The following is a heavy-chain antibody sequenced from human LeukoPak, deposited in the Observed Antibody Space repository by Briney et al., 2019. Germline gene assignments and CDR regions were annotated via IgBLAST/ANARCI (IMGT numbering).Heavy chain of an antibody. CDR1: GCSFTSYW. CDR3: ASRRTDYYDSSGYPFDAFDI. CDR2: IYPGDSDT. V-gene: IGHV5-51*01. Sequence: GESLKISFKGSGCSFTSYWIGWVRQMPGKGLEWMGIIYPGDSDTRYSPSFQGQVTISADKSISTAYLQWSSLKASDTAMYYCASRRTDYYDSSGYPFDAFDIWGQGTMVTVSS. J-gene: IGHJ3*02. D-gene: IGHD3-22*01.